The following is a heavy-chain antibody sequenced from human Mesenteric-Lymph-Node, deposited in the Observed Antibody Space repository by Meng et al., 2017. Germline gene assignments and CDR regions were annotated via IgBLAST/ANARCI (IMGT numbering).Heavy chain of an antibody. Sequence: SETLSLTCSASGGSLSSYYWSWIRQPPGGGLEYIGYVYYTGSTNYNPSLKTRVTISFDTSRDQFSLHLNSVTAADSAVYYCARVNGGATVSFLGYWGQGTLVTVSS. D-gene: IGHD1-26*01. V-gene: IGHV4-59*01. J-gene: IGHJ4*02. CDR2: VYYTGST. CDR1: GGSLSSYY. CDR3: ARVNGGATVSFLGY.